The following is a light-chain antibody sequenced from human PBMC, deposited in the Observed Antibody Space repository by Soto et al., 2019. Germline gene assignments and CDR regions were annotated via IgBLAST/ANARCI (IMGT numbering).Light chain of an antibody. Sequence: QSALTQPASVSGSPGQSITISCTGTSSDVGGYNYVSWYQQHPGKAPKLLIYEVSNRPSGVSNRFSGSKSANTASLTISGLQAEDEADYYCSSYKSSSTGVFGTGTKLTVL. CDR2: EVS. V-gene: IGLV2-14*01. J-gene: IGLJ1*01. CDR3: SSYKSSSTGV. CDR1: SSDVGGYNY.